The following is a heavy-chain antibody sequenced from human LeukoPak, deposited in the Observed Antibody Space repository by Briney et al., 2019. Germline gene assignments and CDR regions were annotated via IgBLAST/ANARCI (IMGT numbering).Heavy chain of an antibody. CDR3: ARELYGGNDY. J-gene: IGHJ4*02. Sequence: PGRSLRLSCAASGFTISHYPMHWVRQAPGKGLEYVSAISDNGRDTYYADSVKGRVTISRDNSKNTVYLQMGSLTAEDMAVYYCARELYGGNDYWGQGTLVTVSS. D-gene: IGHD4-23*01. V-gene: IGHV3-64*02. CDR2: ISDNGRDT. CDR1: GFTISHYP.